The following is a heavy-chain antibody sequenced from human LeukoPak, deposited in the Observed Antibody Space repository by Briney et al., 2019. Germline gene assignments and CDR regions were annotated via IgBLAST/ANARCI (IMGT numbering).Heavy chain of an antibody. D-gene: IGHD4-23*01. CDR1: RFTITYNY. Sequence: GGPLRLSCAASRFTITYNYMSWVRQAPGKGLEWVSVIYSDNTTYYADSVEGRFTISRHDSKNTLYLQMNSLRTEDTAVYYCARGVTPQYWGQGTLVTVSS. J-gene: IGHJ4*02. V-gene: IGHV3-53*04. CDR3: ARGVTPQY. CDR2: IYSDNTT.